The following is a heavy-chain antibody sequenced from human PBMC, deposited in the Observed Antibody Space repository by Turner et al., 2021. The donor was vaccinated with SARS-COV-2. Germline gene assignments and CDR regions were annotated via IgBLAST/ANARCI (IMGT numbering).Heavy chain of an antibody. D-gene: IGHD3-22*01. CDR1: GFTFRSYT. V-gene: IGHV3-21*01. CDR2: ISSSSSYI. Sequence: EVPLVESGGGLVQPGGSLGPPCAASGFTFRSYTMYWVRQAPGKGLEWVSSISSSSSYIYYADSVKGRFTSSRDNAKNSLYLQMNSLRAEDTAVYYCARGTYYYDSSVYSGTNWFDPWGQGTLVTVSS. J-gene: IGHJ5*02. CDR3: ARGTYYYDSSVYSGTNWFDP.